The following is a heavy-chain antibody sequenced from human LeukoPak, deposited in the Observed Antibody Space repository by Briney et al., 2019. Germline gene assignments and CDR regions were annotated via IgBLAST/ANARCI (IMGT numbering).Heavy chain of an antibody. D-gene: IGHD5-24*01. CDR3: ARAEVATIMAILAHFDY. CDR2: ISAYNGNT. V-gene: IGHV1-18*01. J-gene: IGHJ4*02. Sequence: ASVKVSCKASGYTFTSYGISWVRQAPGQGLEWMGWISAYNGNTNYAQKLQGRVTMTTDTSTSTAYMELRSLRSDDTAVYYCARAEVATIMAILAHFDYWGQGTLVTVSS. CDR1: GYTFTSYG.